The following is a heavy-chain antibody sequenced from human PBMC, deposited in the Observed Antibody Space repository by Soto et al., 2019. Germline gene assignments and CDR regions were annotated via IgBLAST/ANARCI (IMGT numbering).Heavy chain of an antibody. CDR3: AKEFGWELQLSHPYYNSGMDV. J-gene: IGHJ6*02. D-gene: IGHD1-1*01. CDR2: TNSDESSI. Sequence: GGSLRLSCAASGFTFNSYWMHWVRQVPGKGLVWVARTNSDESSIAYADSVKGRFTISRDNAKNMVYLELNSLRAEDTAVYYCAKEFGWELQLSHPYYNSGMDVWGQGTTVTVSS. V-gene: IGHV3-74*01. CDR1: GFTFNSYW.